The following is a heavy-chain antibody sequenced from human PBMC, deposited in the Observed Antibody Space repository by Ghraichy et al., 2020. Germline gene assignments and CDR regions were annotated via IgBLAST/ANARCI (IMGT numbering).Heavy chain of an antibody. CDR2: ISSSSSHI. CDR1: GFTFSSYS. J-gene: IGHJ4*02. CDR3: ARDLYYFNS. V-gene: IGHV3-21*01. Sequence: GGSLRLSCAASGFTFSSYSMNWVRQAPGKGLEWVSSISSSSSHIYYADSVKGRFTISRDNAKTSLYLQMNSLRAEDTAVYYCARDLYYFNSCGRGTLVTVSS.